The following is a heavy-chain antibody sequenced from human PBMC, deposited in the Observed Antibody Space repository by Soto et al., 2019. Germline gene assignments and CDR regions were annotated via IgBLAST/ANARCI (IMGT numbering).Heavy chain of an antibody. CDR1: GFTFASYA. J-gene: IGHJ4*02. D-gene: IGHD2-8*01. CDR3: AKDQGNGRPYFDS. V-gene: IGHV3-23*01. CDR2: ISAPGVGS. Sequence: GGSLRLSCAASGFTFASYAMSWVRQAPGKGLEWVSLISAPGVGSYYADSVKGRFTISRDNSKNTIYLQMDSLRADDTAVYYCAKDQGNGRPYFDSWGLGTLVTVSS.